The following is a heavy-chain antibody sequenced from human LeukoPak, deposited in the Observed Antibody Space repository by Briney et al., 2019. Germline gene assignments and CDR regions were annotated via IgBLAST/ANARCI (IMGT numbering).Heavy chain of an antibody. Sequence: GGSLRLSCAASGFTFSSYSMNWVRQAPGKGLEWVSSISSSSSYIYYADSVKGRFTISRDNAKNSLYLQMNSLRAEDTAVYYCARDWGSSWGFDYWGQGTLVTVSS. CDR3: ARDWGSSWGFDY. CDR2: ISSSSSYI. CDR1: GFTFSSYS. J-gene: IGHJ4*02. D-gene: IGHD6-13*01. V-gene: IGHV3-21*01.